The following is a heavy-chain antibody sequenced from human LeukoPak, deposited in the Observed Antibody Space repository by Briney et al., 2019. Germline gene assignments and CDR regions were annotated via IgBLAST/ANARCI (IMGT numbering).Heavy chain of an antibody. CDR3: AKDRLRWSTNFDY. V-gene: IGHV3-11*05. J-gene: IGHJ4*02. CDR1: GFTFSDYY. Sequence: GGSLRLSCAASGFTFSDYYMSWIRQAPGKGLEWVSYISSSSSYTNYADSVKGRFTISRDNAKNSLYLQMNSLRAEDTAVYYCAKDRLRWSTNFDYWGQGTLVTVSS. CDR2: ISSSSSYT. D-gene: IGHD2-21*01.